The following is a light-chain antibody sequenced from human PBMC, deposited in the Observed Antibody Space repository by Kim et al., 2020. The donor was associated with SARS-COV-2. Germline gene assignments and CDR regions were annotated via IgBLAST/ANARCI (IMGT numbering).Light chain of an antibody. J-gene: IGLJ1*01. V-gene: IGLV3-19*01. CDR2: DEN. Sequence: SSELTQDPTVSVALGQTVRITCQGDSLRNSYASWYQQKPGQAPVLVMSDENNRPSGIPDRFSGSSSGNTASLTITGAQAEDEADYYCCSRDSGANVYVFATGTKVTVL. CDR3: CSRDSGANVYV. CDR1: SLRNSY.